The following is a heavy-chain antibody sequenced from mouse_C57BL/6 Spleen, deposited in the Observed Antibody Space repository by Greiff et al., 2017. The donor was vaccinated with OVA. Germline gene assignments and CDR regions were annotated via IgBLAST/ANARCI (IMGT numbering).Heavy chain of an antibody. CDR3: ARFYDGYSGYFDY. V-gene: IGHV5-16*01. Sequence: DVQLVESEGGLVQPGSSMKLSCTASGFTFSDYYMAWVRQVPEKGLEWVANINYDGSSTYYLDSLKSRFIISRDNAKNILYLQMSSLKSEDTATYYCARFYDGYSGYFDYWGQGTTLTVSS. CDR1: GFTFSDYY. D-gene: IGHD2-3*01. CDR2: INYDGSST. J-gene: IGHJ2*01.